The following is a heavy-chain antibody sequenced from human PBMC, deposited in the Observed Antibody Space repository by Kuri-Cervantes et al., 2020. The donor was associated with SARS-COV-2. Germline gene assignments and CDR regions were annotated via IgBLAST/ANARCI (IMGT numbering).Heavy chain of an antibody. CDR2: VYNSGST. J-gene: IGHJ3*02. V-gene: IGHV4-59*11. D-gene: IGHD3-3*01. Sequence: SETLSLTCTVSGGSISSLYWHWIRQPPGKGLEWIGCVYNSGSTNYNPSLKGRVTISVDTSKNQISLKMSSVTAADTAVYYCAREGGGDPLVLGFGVVIHDAFDIWGQGTMVTVSS. CDR3: AREGGGDPLVLGFGVVIHDAFDI. CDR1: GGSISSLY.